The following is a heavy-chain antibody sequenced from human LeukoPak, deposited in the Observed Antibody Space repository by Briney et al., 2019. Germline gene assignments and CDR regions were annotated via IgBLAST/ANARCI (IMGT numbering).Heavy chain of an antibody. CDR1: GYTFTGYY. J-gene: IGHJ5*02. CDR3: ARMSDILTGHYPQWFDP. Sequence: ASVKVSCKASGYTFTGYYMHWVRQAPGQGLEWMGWINPNSGGTSYAQKFQGRVTMTRDTSVSTAYMELSRLGSDDTAVYYCARMSDILTGHYPQWFDPWGQGTLVTVSS. CDR2: INPNSGGT. D-gene: IGHD3-9*01. V-gene: IGHV1-2*02.